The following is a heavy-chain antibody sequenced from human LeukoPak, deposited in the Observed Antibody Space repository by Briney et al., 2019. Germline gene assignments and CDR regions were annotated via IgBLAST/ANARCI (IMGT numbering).Heavy chain of an antibody. J-gene: IGHJ4*02. CDR2: INIYKGNT. CDR3: ARGRDILTDYYVH. CDR1: GYAFPRSL. D-gene: IGHD3-9*01. Sequence: ASVKVSCKASGYAFPRSLMSWVRQAPGQGPEWMGFINIYKGNTHYAQRFQGRVTMTADTSTTTAYMELRGLKVDDTALYYCARGRDILTDYYVHWGQGTLVTVSS. V-gene: IGHV1-18*01.